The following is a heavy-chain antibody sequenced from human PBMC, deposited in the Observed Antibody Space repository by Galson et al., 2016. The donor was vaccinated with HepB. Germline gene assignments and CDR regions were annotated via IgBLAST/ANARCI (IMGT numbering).Heavy chain of an antibody. CDR3: ARDDGKIRADASYGAFDV. CDR1: GDSISSGGYF. J-gene: IGHJ3*01. CDR2: IYYTGTT. V-gene: IGHV4-31*03. D-gene: IGHD1-1*01. Sequence: TLSLTCTVSGDSISSGGYFWSWIRQHPGKGLEWIGYIYYTGTTHYNPSLQGRLTMSMDTSRNQFSLRLSSVTAADTAFYYCARDDGKIRADASYGAFDVWGLGTMVTVSS.